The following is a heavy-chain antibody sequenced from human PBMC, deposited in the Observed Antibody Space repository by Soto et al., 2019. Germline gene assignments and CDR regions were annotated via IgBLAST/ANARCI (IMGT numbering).Heavy chain of an antibody. J-gene: IGHJ3*02. Sequence: FETQCLSSTVAYGSIISYCGSRIRQQPGKGLEWIGYIYYSGSTNYNPSLKSRVTISVDTSKNQFSLKLSSVTAADTAVYYCARRGASMVRGVKAHAFDIWGQGTMVTVSS. V-gene: IGHV4-59*01. CDR3: ARRGASMVRGVKAHAFDI. CDR1: YGSIISYC. CDR2: IYYSGST. D-gene: IGHD3-10*01.